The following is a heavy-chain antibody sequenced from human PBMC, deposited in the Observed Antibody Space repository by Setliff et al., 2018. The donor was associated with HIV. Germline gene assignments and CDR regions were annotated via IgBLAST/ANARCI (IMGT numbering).Heavy chain of an antibody. V-gene: IGHV1-69*10. CDR3: ARGADYYDSSGYPDY. Sequence: SVKVSCKASGGTFSSYAISWVRQAPGQGLEWMGGIIPILGIANYAQKFQGRVTITPDESTSTAYMELSSLRSEDTAVYYCARGADYYDSSGYPDYWGQGTLVTVSS. D-gene: IGHD3-22*01. CDR1: GGTFSSYA. CDR2: IIPILGIA. J-gene: IGHJ4*02.